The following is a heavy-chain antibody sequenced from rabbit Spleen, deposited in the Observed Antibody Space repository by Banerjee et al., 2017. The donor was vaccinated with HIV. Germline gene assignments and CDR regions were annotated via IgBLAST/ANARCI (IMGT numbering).Heavy chain of an antibody. Sequence: QQLVESGGGLVKPGASLTLTCTASGFSFSSSYDMCWVRQAPGKGLKWIGCIYTGNGKTYYAGWAKGRFTISKASSTTVTLQMTRLTAADTATYFCARDTSSSFSSYGMDLWGPGTLVTVS. J-gene: IGHJ6*01. CDR1: GFSFSSSYD. D-gene: IGHD1-1*01. CDR3: ARDTSSSFSSYGMDL. CDR2: IYTGNGKT. V-gene: IGHV1S40*01.